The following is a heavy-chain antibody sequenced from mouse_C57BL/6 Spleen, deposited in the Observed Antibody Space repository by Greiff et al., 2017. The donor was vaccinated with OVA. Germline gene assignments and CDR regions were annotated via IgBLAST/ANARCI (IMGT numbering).Heavy chain of an antibody. V-gene: IGHV5-16*01. D-gene: IGHD4-1*01. CDR1: GFTFSDYY. CDR2: INYDGSST. Sequence: EVMLVESEGGLVQPGSSMKLSCTASGFTFSDYYMAWVRQVPEKGLEWVANINYDGSSTYYLDSLQSRFIISRDNAKNILYLQMSSLQSEDTATYYCARVLGRGYYFAYWGQGTTLTVSS. CDR3: ARVLGRGYYFAY. J-gene: IGHJ2*01.